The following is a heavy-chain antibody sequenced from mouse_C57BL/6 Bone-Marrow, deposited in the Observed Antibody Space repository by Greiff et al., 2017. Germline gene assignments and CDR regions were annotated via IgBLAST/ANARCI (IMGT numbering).Heavy chain of an antibody. CDR3: AREGYYGSSYYWYFDV. CDR1: GYTFTSYW. V-gene: IGHV1-50*01. J-gene: IGHJ1*03. Sequence: VQLQQPGAELVKPGASVKLSCKASGYTFTSYWMQWVKQRPGQGLEWIGEIDPSDSYTNYNQKFKGKATLTVDTSSSTAYMQLSSLTSEDSAVYYCAREGYYGSSYYWYFDVWGTGTTVTVSS. D-gene: IGHD1-1*01. CDR2: IDPSDSYT.